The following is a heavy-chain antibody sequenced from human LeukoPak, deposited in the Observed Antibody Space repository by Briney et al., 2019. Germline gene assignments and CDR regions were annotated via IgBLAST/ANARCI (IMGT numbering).Heavy chain of an antibody. CDR2: INHSGST. V-gene: IGHV4-34*01. D-gene: IGHD2-21*02. J-gene: IGHJ5*02. CDR3: ASIASAYCGGDCYPEYNWFDP. Sequence: SETLSLTCAVYGGSFSGYYWSWIRQPPGKGLEWIGEINHSGSTNYNPSLKSRVTISVDTSKNQFSLKLSSVTAADTAVYYCASIASAYCGGDCYPEYNWFDPWGQGTLVTVSS. CDR1: GGSFSGYY.